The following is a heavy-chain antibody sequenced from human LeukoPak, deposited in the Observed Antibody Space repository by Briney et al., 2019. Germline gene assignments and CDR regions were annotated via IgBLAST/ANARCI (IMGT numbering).Heavy chain of an antibody. V-gene: IGHV3-23*01. CDR2: ISSTGGAT. J-gene: IGHJ6*03. D-gene: IGHD2-15*01. CDR3: AKNGDRGAYCSGGSCYPYYYYYMDV. CDR1: GFTFSSYA. Sequence: GGSLRLSCAASGFTFSSYAMSWVRQAPGKGLEWVSSISSTGGATYYADSVKGRFTISRDNSKNTLFLQVNSLRAEDTAIYYCAKNGDRGAYCSGGSCYPYYYYYMDVWGKGTTVTISS.